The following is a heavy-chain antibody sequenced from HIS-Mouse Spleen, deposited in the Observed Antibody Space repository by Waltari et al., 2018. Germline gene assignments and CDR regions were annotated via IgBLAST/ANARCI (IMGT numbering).Heavy chain of an antibody. CDR2: YYSGST. CDR3: ARASRDLLLPRYFDL. J-gene: IGHJ2*01. V-gene: IGHV4-59*01. CDR1: GCSISSYY. Sequence: QVQLQESGPGLVKPSETLSLTCTVSGCSISSYYWRWLRQPPGKGLEWVGYYSGSTNYNPSLKSRVTISVDTSKNQFSLKLSSVTAADTAVYYCARASRDLLLPRYFDLWGRGTLVTVSS.